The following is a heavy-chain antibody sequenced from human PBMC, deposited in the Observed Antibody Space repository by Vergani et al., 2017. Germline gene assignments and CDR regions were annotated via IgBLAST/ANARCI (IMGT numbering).Heavy chain of an antibody. V-gene: IGHV3-11*01. CDR2: ISSSGSTI. D-gene: IGHD2-15*01. J-gene: IGHJ3*02. CDR3: ASPLDYSDAFDI. CDR1: GFTFGDYA. Sequence: VQLVESGGGLVQPGRSLRLSCTASGFTFGDYAMSWFRQAPGKGLEWVSYISSSGSTIYYADSVKGRFTISRDNAKNSLYLQMNSLRAEDTAVYYCASPLDYSDAFDIWGQGTMVTVSS.